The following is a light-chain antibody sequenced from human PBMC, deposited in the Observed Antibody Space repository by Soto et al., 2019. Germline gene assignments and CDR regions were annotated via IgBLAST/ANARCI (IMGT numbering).Light chain of an antibody. J-gene: IGKJ2*01. Sequence: DIQMTQSPSTLSASVGDRVTITCRASQSISRRLAWYQQKPGKAPELLIYLASSLESGVPSRFTGSGSGTEFNLTISSLQPDDFATYYSHKYNSYPYTFGQGTKLEIK. CDR2: LAS. CDR3: HKYNSYPYT. V-gene: IGKV1-5*03. CDR1: QSISRR.